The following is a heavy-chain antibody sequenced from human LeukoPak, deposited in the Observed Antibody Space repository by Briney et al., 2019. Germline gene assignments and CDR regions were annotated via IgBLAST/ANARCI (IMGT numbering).Heavy chain of an antibody. CDR3: ATESSSSRTAFDI. Sequence: GASVKVSCKASGYTFTAYYMQWVRQAPGQGLEWMGWINPNSGATDYAQKFQGRVTMTEDTSTDKAYMELSSLRSEDTAVYYCATESSSSRTAFDIWGQGTMVTVPS. D-gene: IGHD6-13*01. J-gene: IGHJ3*02. CDR1: GYTFTAYY. CDR2: INPNSGAT. V-gene: IGHV1-2*02.